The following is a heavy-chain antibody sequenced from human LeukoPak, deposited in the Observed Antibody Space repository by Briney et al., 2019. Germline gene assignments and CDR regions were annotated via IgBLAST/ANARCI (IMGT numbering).Heavy chain of an antibody. CDR2: IWYDGSNK. D-gene: IGHD3-16*01. J-gene: IGHJ3*02. Sequence: GGSLRLSCAASGFTFSSYGMHWVRQAPGKGLEWVAVIWYDGSNKYYADSVKGRFTIPKDNAKNTLYLQMNSLRLEDTATYYCARTRGNAFDIWGQGTMVTVSS. V-gene: IGHV3-33*03. CDR1: GFTFSSYG. CDR3: ARTRGNAFDI.